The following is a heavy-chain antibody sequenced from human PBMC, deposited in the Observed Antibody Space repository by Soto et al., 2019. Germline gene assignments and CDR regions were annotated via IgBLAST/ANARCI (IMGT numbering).Heavy chain of an antibody. Sequence: SETLSLTCTVSCGAVSSGTYYWSWIRQPPGKGLEWIGHIYFTGSTNYNPSLKSRVTMSLDTSRNQFSLKLSSVTAADTAVYYCTRGPPRVQWFDPWGLGTLVTV. J-gene: IGHJ5*02. CDR1: CGAVSSGTYY. CDR2: IYFTGST. CDR3: TRGPPRVQWFDP. V-gene: IGHV4-61*01.